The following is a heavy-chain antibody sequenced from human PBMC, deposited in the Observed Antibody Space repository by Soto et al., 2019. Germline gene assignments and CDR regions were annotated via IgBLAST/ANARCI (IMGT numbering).Heavy chain of an antibody. CDR1: GFTFSSYW. D-gene: IGHD2-2*01. CDR3: ARDGVVVVPAAIVETQNDY. V-gene: IGHV3-21*01. J-gene: IGHJ4*02. Sequence: GGSLRLSCAASGFTFSSYWMNWVRQAPGKGLEWVSSISSSSSYIYYADSVKGRFTISRDNAKNSLYLQMNSLRAEDTAVYYCARDGVVVVPAAIVETQNDYWGQGTLVTVSS. CDR2: ISSSSSYI.